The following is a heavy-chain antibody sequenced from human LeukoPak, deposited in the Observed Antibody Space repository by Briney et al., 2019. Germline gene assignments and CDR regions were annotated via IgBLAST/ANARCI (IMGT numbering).Heavy chain of an antibody. CDR2: IIPIFGTA. CDR3: ARVASGYCSSTSCYDY. V-gene: IGHV1-69*13. D-gene: IGHD2-2*01. J-gene: IGHJ4*02. Sequence: SVKVSCKASGGTFGSYAISWVRQAPGQGLEWMGGIIPIFGTANYAQKFQGRVTITADESTSTAYMELSSLRSEDTAVYYCARVASGYCSSTSCYDYWGQGTLVTVSS. CDR1: GGTFGSYA.